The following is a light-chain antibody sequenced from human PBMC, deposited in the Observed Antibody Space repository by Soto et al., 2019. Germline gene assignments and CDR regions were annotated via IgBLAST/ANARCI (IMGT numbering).Light chain of an antibody. J-gene: IGKJ1*01. V-gene: IGKV3-11*01. CDR3: QQRSNWRST. CDR2: DAS. Sequence: EIVLTQSPATLSLSPGERATLSCRASQSVSSYLAWYQQKPGQAPRLLIYDASNRATGIPARFSGSGSGTDLTLAISSLEPEEFADYYCQQRSNWRSTFGQGTKVEIK. CDR1: QSVSSY.